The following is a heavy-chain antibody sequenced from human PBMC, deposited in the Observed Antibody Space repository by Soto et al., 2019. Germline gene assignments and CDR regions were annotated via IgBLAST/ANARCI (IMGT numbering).Heavy chain of an antibody. CDR1: GFSFSDYY. V-gene: IGHV3-7*03. CDR3: ARAWTAGSYDF. Sequence: PGGSLRLSCAASGFSFSDYYMSWVRQAPGKGLEWVANIKGDGSDKYYLDSVKGRFTVSRDNPRNSLFLQMNSLRAEDTAFYYCARAWTAGSYDFWGQGTLVTVSS. D-gene: IGHD3-10*01. J-gene: IGHJ4*02. CDR2: IKGDGSDK.